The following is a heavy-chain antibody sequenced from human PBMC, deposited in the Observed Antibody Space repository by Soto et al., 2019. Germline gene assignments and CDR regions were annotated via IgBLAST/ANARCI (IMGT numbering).Heavy chain of an antibody. V-gene: IGHV4-39*01. D-gene: IGHD2-2*01. Sequence: SETLSLTCTVSGGSISSSNYYWGWIRQPPGKGLEWIGSINYSGNTYYNPSLQSRVTISVDTSKNQFSLELSSVTAADTAVYYCAELAGYCSGTSCYGNYAMDVWGQGTTVTVSS. CDR2: INYSGNT. CDR1: GGSISSSNYY. J-gene: IGHJ6*02. CDR3: AELAGYCSGTSCYGNYAMDV.